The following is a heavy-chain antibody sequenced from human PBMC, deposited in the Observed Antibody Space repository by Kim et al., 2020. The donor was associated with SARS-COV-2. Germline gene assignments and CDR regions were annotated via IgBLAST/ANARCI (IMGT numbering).Heavy chain of an antibody. J-gene: IGHJ4*02. D-gene: IGHD6-13*01. CDR2: INHSGST. CDR1: GGSFSGYY. Sequence: SETLSLTCAVYGGSFSGYYWSWIRQPPGKGLEWIGEINHSGSTNYNPSLKSRVTISVDTSKNQFSLKLSSVTAADTAVYYCARGRGYSSSWYVYWGQGTLVT. V-gene: IGHV4-34*01. CDR3: ARGRGYSSSWYVY.